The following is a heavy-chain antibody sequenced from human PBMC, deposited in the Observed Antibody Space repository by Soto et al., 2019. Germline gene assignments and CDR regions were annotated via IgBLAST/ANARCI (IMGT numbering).Heavy chain of an antibody. Sequence: QVQLVQSGAEVKKPGASVKVSCKASGYTFTSYAMHWVRQAPGQSLEWMGWINAGNGNTKYSQKFQGRVTITRDTSASTAYMELSSLRSEDTAVYYCATLPGDIVVVPAAQGYWGQGTLVTVSA. V-gene: IGHV1-3*01. CDR2: INAGNGNT. D-gene: IGHD2-2*01. CDR3: ATLPGDIVVVPAAQGY. J-gene: IGHJ4*02. CDR1: GYTFTSYA.